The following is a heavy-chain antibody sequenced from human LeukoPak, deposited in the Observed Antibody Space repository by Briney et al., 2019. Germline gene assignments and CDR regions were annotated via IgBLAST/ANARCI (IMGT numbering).Heavy chain of an antibody. D-gene: IGHD3-10*01. V-gene: IGHV4-39*07. J-gene: IGHJ4*02. CDR3: AREIYASGTVHFDY. CDR1: GGSISSSSYY. Sequence: SSETLSLTCTVSGGSISSSSYYWGWIRQPPGKGLEWIGSIYYSGSTYYNPSLKSRVTISVDTSKNQFSLKLSSVTAADTAVYYCAREIYASGTVHFDYWGQGTLVTVSS. CDR2: IYYSGST.